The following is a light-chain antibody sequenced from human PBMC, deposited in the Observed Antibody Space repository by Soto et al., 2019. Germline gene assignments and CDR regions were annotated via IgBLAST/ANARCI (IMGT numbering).Light chain of an antibody. CDR3: QQYGSSPET. V-gene: IGKV3-20*01. J-gene: IGKJ1*01. Sequence: EIVLTQSPGTLSLSPGERATLSCRASQRVSSSYLAWYQQKPAQAPRLLIYGESSSATGIPDRFSGSESGTDFTLTISRLEPEDFAVYYCQQYGSSPETFGQGTKVEIK. CDR1: QRVSSSY. CDR2: GES.